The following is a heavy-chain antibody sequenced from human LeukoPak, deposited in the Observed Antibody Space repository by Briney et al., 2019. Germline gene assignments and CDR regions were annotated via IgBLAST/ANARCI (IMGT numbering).Heavy chain of an antibody. CDR2: IYYSGST. V-gene: IGHV4-39*01. CDR3: ARHERSGSRFDP. J-gene: IGHJ5*02. Sequence: SETLSLTCTVSGGSISSSSYYWGWIRQPPGKGLEWIGSIYYSGSTYYNPSLKSRATISVDTSKNQFSLKLSSVTAADTAEYYCARHERSGSRFDPWGQGTLVTVSS. D-gene: IGHD3-10*01. CDR1: GGSISSSSYY.